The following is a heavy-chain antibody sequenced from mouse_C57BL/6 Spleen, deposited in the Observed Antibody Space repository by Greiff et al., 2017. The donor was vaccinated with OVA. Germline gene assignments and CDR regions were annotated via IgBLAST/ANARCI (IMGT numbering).Heavy chain of an antibody. CDR2: IYPRSGNT. CDR3: ARWGTTVVATGDY. J-gene: IGHJ2*01. Sequence: VKLVESGAELARPGASVKLSCKASGYTFTSYGISWVKQRTGQGLEWIGEIYPRSGNTYYNEKFKGKATLTADKSSSTAYMELRSLTSEDSAVYFCARWGTTVVATGDYWGQVTTLTVSS. D-gene: IGHD1-1*01. V-gene: IGHV1-81*01. CDR1: GYTFTSYG.